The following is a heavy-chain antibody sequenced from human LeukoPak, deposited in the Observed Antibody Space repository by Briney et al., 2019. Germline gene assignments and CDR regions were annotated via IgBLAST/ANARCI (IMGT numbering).Heavy chain of an antibody. Sequence: GGSLRLSCAASGFTFSSYALHWVRQSPSKGLECVAVISYDGSNKSYADSVKGRFTISRDNSKNTLYLQMNSLRAEDTAVYYCARPPRHKSRTPGAFDIWGQGTMVTVSS. CDR1: GFTFSSYA. J-gene: IGHJ3*02. CDR3: ARPPRHKSRTPGAFDI. CDR2: ISYDGSNK. D-gene: IGHD2-15*01. V-gene: IGHV3-30*14.